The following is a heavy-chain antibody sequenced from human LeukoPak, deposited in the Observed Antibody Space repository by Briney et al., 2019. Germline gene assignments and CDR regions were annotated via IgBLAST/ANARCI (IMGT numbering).Heavy chain of an antibody. D-gene: IGHD3-22*01. CDR1: GFTFSSYS. CDR2: ISSSSSYI. Sequence: GSLRLPCAASGFTFSSYSMNWVRQAPGKGLEWVSSISSSSSYIYYADSVKGRFTISRDNAKNSPYLQMNSLRAEDTAVYYCARDRARYYDSSGYYAFDIWGQGTMVTVSS. V-gene: IGHV3-21*01. CDR3: ARDRARYYDSSGYYAFDI. J-gene: IGHJ3*02.